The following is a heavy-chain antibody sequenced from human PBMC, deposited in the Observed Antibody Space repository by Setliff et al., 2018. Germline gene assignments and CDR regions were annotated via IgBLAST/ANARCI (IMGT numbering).Heavy chain of an antibody. J-gene: IGHJ4*02. D-gene: IGHD3-3*01. CDR3: AKDRRDTYYNFGY. CDR1: GFTFSSYG. V-gene: IGHV3-30*02. CDR2: IRYDGSNK. Sequence: PGGSLRLSCAASGFTFSSYGMHWVCQAPGKGLEWVAFIRYDGSNKYYADSLKGRFTISRDNSKNTLYLQMNSLRAEDTAVYYCAKDRRDTYYNFGYWGQGTLVTVSS.